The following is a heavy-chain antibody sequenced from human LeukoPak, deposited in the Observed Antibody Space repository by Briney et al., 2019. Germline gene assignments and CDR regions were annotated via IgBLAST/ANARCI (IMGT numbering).Heavy chain of an antibody. CDR3: ARDRGGNEGGYFDY. CDR1: GGSITYSHYY. J-gene: IGHJ4*02. D-gene: IGHD4-23*01. Sequence: PSETLSLTCSVSGGSITYSHYYWGWVRQPPGKGLEWIGGIYYSGSTNYNPSLKSRVTISVDTSKNQFSLKLSSVTAADTAVYYCARDRGGNEGGYFDYWGQGTLVTVSS. CDR2: IYYSGST. V-gene: IGHV4-39*07.